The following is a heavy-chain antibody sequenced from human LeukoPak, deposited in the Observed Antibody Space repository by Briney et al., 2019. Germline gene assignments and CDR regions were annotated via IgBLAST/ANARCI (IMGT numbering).Heavy chain of an antibody. J-gene: IGHJ4*02. D-gene: IGHD4-23*01. CDR1: GFTIRTYW. CDR2: IKHDGSEK. CDR3: SRDPDYGGD. Sequence: GGSLRLSCAAFGFTIRTYWMSWVRQPPGKGLEWVANIKHDGSEKYYVDFVKGRFTISRDNAKNSLYLQMNSLRAEDTAVYYCSRDPDYGGDWGQGTLVTVSS. V-gene: IGHV3-7*03.